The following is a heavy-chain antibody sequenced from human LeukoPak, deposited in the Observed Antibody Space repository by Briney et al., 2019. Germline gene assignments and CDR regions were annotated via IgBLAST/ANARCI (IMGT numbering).Heavy chain of an antibody. CDR2: IYYSGST. V-gene: IGHV4-59*01. CDR3: AREFGYSSSWFRPYGMDV. J-gene: IGHJ6*02. Sequence: SETLSLTCPVSGGSISSYYWSWIRQPPGKGLEWIGYIYYSGSTNYNPSLKSRVTISVDTSKNQFSLKLSSVTAADTAVYYCAREFGYSSSWFRPYGMDVWGQGTTVTVSS. CDR1: GGSISSYY. D-gene: IGHD6-13*01.